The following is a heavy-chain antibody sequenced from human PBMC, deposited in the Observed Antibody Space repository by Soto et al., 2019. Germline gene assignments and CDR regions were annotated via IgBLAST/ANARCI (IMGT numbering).Heavy chain of an antibody. Sequence: EVQLLESGGGLVQPGGSLRLSCAASGFRFSNYGMSWVRQAPGKGLEWVSAITDSGDTTYYADSVKGRFTISRDNSKNMLYLQMSSLRAEDTAVYYCANRDTSMVTRYYYGMDVWGQGTTVTVSS. J-gene: IGHJ6*02. CDR2: ITDSGDTT. CDR1: GFRFSNYG. D-gene: IGHD5-18*01. CDR3: ANRDTSMVTRYYYGMDV. V-gene: IGHV3-23*01.